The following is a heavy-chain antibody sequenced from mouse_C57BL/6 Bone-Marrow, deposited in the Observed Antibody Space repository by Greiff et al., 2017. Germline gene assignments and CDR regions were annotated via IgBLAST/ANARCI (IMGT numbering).Heavy chain of an antibody. J-gene: IGHJ4*01. D-gene: IGHD1-1*01. V-gene: IGHV10-3*01. CDR1: GFTFNTYA. CDR2: IRSKSSNYAT. CDR3: VREFYYGSSYRNYAMDY. Sequence: DVKLVESGGGLVQPKGSLKLSCAASGFTFNTYAMHWVRQAPGKGLEWVARIRSKSSNYATYYADSVKDRFTISRDDSQSMLYLQMNNLKTEDTAMYYCVREFYYGSSYRNYAMDYWGQGTSVTVSS.